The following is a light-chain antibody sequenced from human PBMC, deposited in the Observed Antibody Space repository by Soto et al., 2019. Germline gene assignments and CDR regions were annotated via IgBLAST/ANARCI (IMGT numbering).Light chain of an antibody. CDR3: QQYGRSPPFT. Sequence: IVLTQYPGTLSLSPGERATLSCRASQSVSSTYIAWYQQNPGQAPRLLIYGASSRATGIPDRFSGSGSGTDFTLTISRLEPEDFAVYFCQQYGRSPPFTFGQGTKVEIK. J-gene: IGKJ2*01. V-gene: IGKV3-20*01. CDR2: GAS. CDR1: QSVSSTY.